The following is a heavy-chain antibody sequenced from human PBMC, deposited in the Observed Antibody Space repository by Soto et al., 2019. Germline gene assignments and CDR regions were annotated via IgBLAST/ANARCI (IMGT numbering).Heavy chain of an antibody. CDR1: GFTFSSYA. V-gene: IGHV3-23*01. D-gene: IGHD6-13*01. CDR3: ALKGSSSWYFDY. CDR2: ISGSGGST. J-gene: IGHJ4*02. Sequence: HPGGSLRLSCAASGFTFSSYAMSWVRQAPGKGLEWVSAISGSGGSTYYADSVKGRFTISRDNSKNTLYLQMNSLRAEDTAVYYCALKGSSSWYFDYWGQGTLVTVSS.